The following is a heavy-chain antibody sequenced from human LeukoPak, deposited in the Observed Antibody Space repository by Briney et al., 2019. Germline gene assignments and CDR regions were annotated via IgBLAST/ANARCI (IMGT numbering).Heavy chain of an antibody. CDR1: GFTFSSYA. J-gene: IGHJ4*02. CDR3: AKGPSYSSGLADY. V-gene: IGHV3-23*01. D-gene: IGHD6-19*01. Sequence: GGSLRLSCAASGFTFSSYAMSWVRQAPGKGLEWVSAISGSGGSTYYADSVKGRFTISRDNSRNTLYLQMNSLRAEDTAVYYCAKGPSYSSGLADYWGQGTLVTVSS. CDR2: ISGSGGST.